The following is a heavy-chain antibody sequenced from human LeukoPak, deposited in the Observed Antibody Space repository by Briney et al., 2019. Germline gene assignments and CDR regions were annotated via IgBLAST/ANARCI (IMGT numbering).Heavy chain of an antibody. J-gene: IGHJ4*02. D-gene: IGHD5-18*01. CDR3: ARDLSGVTGYTYGRGIDF. CDR2: IFHSGST. V-gene: IGHV4-38-2*02. CDR1: NSSITSGYY. Sequence: PSETLSLTCTVSNSSITSGYYWGWIRQSPGKGLEWIGTIFHSGSTYYNPSLKSRVTISVDTSKNLFSLKLSSVTAADTAVYYCARDLSGVTGYTYGRGIDFWGQGTLVTVSS.